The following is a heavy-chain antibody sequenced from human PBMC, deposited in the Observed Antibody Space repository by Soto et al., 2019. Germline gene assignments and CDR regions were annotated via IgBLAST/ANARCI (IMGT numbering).Heavy chain of an antibody. J-gene: IGHJ4*02. CDR3: ARGLYGSGRPSGLDY. CDR2: ISAYNGNT. V-gene: IGHV1-18*01. Sequence: ASVKVSCKASGYTFTSYGISWVRQAPGQGLEWMGWISAYNGNTNYAQKLQGRVTMTTDTSTSTAYMELRSLRSDDTAVYYCARGLYGSGRPSGLDYWGQGTLVTVSS. D-gene: IGHD3-10*01. CDR1: GYTFTSYG.